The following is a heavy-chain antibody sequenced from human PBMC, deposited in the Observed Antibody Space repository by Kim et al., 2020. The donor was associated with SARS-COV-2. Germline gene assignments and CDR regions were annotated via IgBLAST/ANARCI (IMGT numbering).Heavy chain of an antibody. J-gene: IGHJ5*02. V-gene: IGHV3-30*04. CDR1: GFTFSTYA. CDR3: ARPSCGGTNCRNWFDP. Sequence: GGSLRLSCAASGFTFSTYAMHWVRQAPGKGLDWVAVISYDGRNKYYADSVKGRFTISRDNSKSTLYLQMNSLRAEDTAVYYCARPSCGGTNCRNWFDPWGQGTLVTVSS. CDR2: ISYDGRNK. D-gene: IGHD2-21*01.